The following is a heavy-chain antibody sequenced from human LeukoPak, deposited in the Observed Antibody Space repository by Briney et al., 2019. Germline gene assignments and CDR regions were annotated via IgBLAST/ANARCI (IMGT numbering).Heavy chain of an antibody. CDR2: IIPIFGIA. CDR3: ARDMTVTTSSDYYYGMDV. Sequence: ASVKVSCKASGGTFSSYAISWVRQAPGQGLEWMGRIIPIFGIANYAQKFQGRVTITADKSTCTAYMELSSLRSEDTAVYYCARDMTVTTSSDYYYGMDVWGQGTTVTVSS. CDR1: GGTFSSYA. J-gene: IGHJ6*02. D-gene: IGHD4-17*01. V-gene: IGHV1-69*04.